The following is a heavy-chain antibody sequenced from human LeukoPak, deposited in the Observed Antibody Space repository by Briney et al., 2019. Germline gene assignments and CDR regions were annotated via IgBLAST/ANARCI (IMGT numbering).Heavy chain of an antibody. CDR1: GYTFTSYG. V-gene: IGHV1-18*01. J-gene: IGHJ3*02. D-gene: IGHD1-26*01. Sequence: ASVKVSCKASGYTFTSYGISWVRQAPGQGLEWMGWISAYNGNTNYAQKLQGRVTMTTDTSTSTAYMELRSLRSDDTAVYYCARGHTGKYYRDAFDIWGQGTMVTVSS. CDR2: ISAYNGNT. CDR3: ARGHTGKYYRDAFDI.